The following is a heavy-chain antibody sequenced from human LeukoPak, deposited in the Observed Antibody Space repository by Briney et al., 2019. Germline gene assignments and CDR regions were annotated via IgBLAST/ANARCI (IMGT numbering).Heavy chain of an antibody. J-gene: IGHJ3*02. CDR2: ITTSSSQI. V-gene: IGHV3-21*01. CDR1: GFTFSSYP. Sequence: GGSLRLSCAASGFTFSSYPMSWVRQAPGKGLEWVSYITTSSSQIYYGDSVKGRLTISRDNAKNSLYLQMNSLRAEDTAVYYCARERVTTTAFDIWGQGTMVTVSS. CDR3: ARERVTTTAFDI. D-gene: IGHD5-12*01.